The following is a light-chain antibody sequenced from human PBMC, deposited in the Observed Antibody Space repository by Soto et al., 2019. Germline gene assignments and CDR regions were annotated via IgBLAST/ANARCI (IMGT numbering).Light chain of an antibody. CDR1: ESIRTW. CDR3: QQYNNYPRT. J-gene: IGKJ1*01. Sequence: DIQMTQSPSTLSASVGDRVTITCRASESIRTWLAWYQHKPGKAPKFLIYDASTLESGVPSRFSGSGSGTEFTLTISSLQPDDFATYYCQQYNNYPRTFGQGTKGDIK. CDR2: DAS. V-gene: IGKV1-5*01.